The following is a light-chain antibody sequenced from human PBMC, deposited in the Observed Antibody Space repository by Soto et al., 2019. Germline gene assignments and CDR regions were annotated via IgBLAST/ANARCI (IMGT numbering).Light chain of an antibody. V-gene: IGLV2-8*01. CDR2: DVI. CDR1: GGDVGNYDL. J-gene: IGLJ2*01. Sequence: QSALTQPASVSGSPGQSITISCAGSGGDVGNYDLLSWYQQIPGKAPKLIIYDVIKRPSGVPDRFSGSKSGNTASLTVSGLQAEDEADYYCSSYGGNNNVLFGGGTKLTVL. CDR3: SSYGGNNNVL.